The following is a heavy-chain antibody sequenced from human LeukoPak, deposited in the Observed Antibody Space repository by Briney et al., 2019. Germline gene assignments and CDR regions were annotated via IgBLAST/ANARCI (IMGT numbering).Heavy chain of an antibody. V-gene: IGHV4-34*01. J-gene: IGHJ5*02. CDR1: GGSFTSYF. CDR3: ARVYMRGWFDP. D-gene: IGHD3-10*01. Sequence: SETLSLTCAVYGGSFTSYFWSWIRQPPGKGLEWIGEINQSGATNYNPSLKSRVTISRDTPKNQFSLRLSSVTAADTAVYYCARVYMRGWFDPWGQGTLVTVSS. CDR2: INQSGAT.